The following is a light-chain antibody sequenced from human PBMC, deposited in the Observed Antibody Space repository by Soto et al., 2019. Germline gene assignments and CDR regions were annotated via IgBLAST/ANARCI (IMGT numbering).Light chain of an antibody. Sequence: DIQMTQSPSSLSASVGYRVTITCRTRQSINNYLHWYQQKPGKAPNLLIYDASTLQSGVPSRFSGSGSGTDFTFTISSLQPEDFATYYCQQYDNLPLIFGQGTRLEIK. CDR3: QQYDNLPLI. CDR1: QSINNY. CDR2: DAS. V-gene: IGKV1-33*01. J-gene: IGKJ5*01.